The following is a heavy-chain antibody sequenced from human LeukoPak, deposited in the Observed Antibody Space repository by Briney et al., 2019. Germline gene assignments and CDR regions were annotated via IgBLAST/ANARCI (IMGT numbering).Heavy chain of an antibody. V-gene: IGHV3-9*01. J-gene: IGHJ5*01. CDR1: GFTFDDYA. CDR2: ISWNSGSI. CDR3: ARIGHDLYQTLDS. D-gene: IGHD1-1*01. Sequence: GGSLRLSCAASGFTFDDYAMHWVRQAPGKGLEWVSGISWNSGSIGYADSVKGRFTISRDNAKNSIYLQMNSLRAEDTAIYYCARIGHDLYQTLDSWGHGTLITVSS.